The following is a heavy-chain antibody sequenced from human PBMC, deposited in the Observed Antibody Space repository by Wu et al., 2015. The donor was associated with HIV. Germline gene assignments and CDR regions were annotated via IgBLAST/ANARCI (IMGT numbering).Heavy chain of an antibody. CDR2: ISAYNGKT. V-gene: IGHV1-18*01. J-gene: IGHJ6*02. CDR3: ARDGAPTGVVLYYYYGMDV. Sequence: QVQLVQSGAEVKKPGASVKVSCKASGYIFTSYGISWVRQAPGQGLEWMGWISAYNGKTNYAQKLQGRVTMTTDKSTSTAYMELRSLRSDDTAVYYCARDGAPTGVVLYYYYGMDVWGQGTTVTVSS. CDR1: GYIFTSYG. D-gene: IGHD2-15*01.